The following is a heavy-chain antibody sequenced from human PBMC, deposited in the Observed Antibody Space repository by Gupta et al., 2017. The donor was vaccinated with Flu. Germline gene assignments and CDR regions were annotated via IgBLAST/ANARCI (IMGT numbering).Heavy chain of an antibody. CDR1: GGSFSGFY. J-gene: IGHJ4*02. Sequence: QVQLQQWGAGLLKPSETLSLACAVYGGSFSGFYWSWIRQPPGKGLEWIGAVNHSGSTKYHPSLKSRVTISLDTSRNQFSLKLTSATTADTAVYYCARHHGSSGYPAFDYWGQGTLVTVSS. CDR3: ARHHGSSGYPAFDY. D-gene: IGHD3-22*01. V-gene: IGHV4-34*02. CDR2: VNHSGST.